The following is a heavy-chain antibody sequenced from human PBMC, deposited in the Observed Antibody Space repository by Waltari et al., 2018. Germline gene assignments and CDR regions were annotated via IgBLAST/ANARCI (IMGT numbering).Heavy chain of an antibody. CDR3: ARVDRESGYCSGGSCYSRAFDI. CDR2: IYYSGST. Sequence: QVQLQESGPGLVKPSETLSLPCTVSGGSISSYSWSWIRQPPGTGLEWIGYIYYSGSTNYNPSLKSRVTISVDTSKNQFSLKLSSVTAADTAVYYCARVDRESGYCSGGSCYSRAFDIWGQGTMVTVS. V-gene: IGHV4-59*01. D-gene: IGHD2-15*01. CDR1: GGSISSYS. J-gene: IGHJ3*02.